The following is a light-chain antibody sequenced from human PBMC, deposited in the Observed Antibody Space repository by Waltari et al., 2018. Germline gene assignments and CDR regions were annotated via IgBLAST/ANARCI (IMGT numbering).Light chain of an antibody. CDR2: DVN. CDR1: SSDIGRSNY. Sequence: QSALTQPASVSGSPGQSITISCTGTSSDIGRSNYVSWYQPHPGKAPKLMIFDVNNRPSGVSTRFSGSKSGNTAALTISGLQAEDEADYYCSSYTTTSSLLVVFGGGTKLTVL. V-gene: IGLV2-14*03. J-gene: IGLJ2*01. CDR3: SSYTTTSSLLVV.